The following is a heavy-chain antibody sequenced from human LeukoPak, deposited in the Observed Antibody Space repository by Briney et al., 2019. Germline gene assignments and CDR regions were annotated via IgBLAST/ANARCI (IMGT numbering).Heavy chain of an antibody. CDR2: MNPNSGNT. D-gene: IGHD1-20*01. J-gene: IGHJ6*02. CDR1: GYTFTSHD. Sequence: GASVKVSCKASGYTFTSHDINWVRQATGQGLEWMGWMNPNSGNTGYAQKFQDRVTMTRNTSISTAYMELSSLRSEDTAVYYCARTPTDNQYYYGMDVWGQGTTVTVSS. V-gene: IGHV1-8*01. CDR3: ARTPTDNQYYYGMDV.